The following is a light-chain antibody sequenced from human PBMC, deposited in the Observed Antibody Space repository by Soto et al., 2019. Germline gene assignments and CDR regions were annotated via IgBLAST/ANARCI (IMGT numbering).Light chain of an antibody. J-gene: IGKJ1*01. CDR3: QQYNSYPWT. V-gene: IGKV1-9*01. Sequence: DTELTPSPSVLSASVGDTASITCRASQALSNYLAWYQQKPGKAPDLLIYSASTLQSGVPSRFSGSGSETEFSLTITSLQPDDFATYYCQQYNSYPWTFGEGTKVDI. CDR1: QALSNY. CDR2: SAS.